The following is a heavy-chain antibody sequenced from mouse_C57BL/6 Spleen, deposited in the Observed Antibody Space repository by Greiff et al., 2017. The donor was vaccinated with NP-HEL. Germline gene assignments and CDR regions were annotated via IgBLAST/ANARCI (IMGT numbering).Heavy chain of an antibody. CDR2: IYPGNSDT. V-gene: IGHV1-5*01. Sequence: VQLQQSGTVLARPGASVKMSCKTSGYTFTSYWMHWVKQRPGQGLEWIGAIYPGNSDTSYNQKLKGKAKLTAVTSASTAYMELSSLTNENSAVYYCTRRVTTVPFAYWGQGTLVTVSA. J-gene: IGHJ3*01. D-gene: IGHD1-1*01. CDR3: TRRVTTVPFAY. CDR1: GYTFTSYW.